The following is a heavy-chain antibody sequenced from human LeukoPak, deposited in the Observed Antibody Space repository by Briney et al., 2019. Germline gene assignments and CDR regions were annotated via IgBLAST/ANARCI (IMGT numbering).Heavy chain of an antibody. D-gene: IGHD4-17*01. CDR2: IDSSGSYT. Sequence: GGSLRLSCAASGFAFGNYAMGWVRQAPGKGLEWVSSIDSSGSYTPSADSVKGRFTISRDNSENTVYLRMNSLRAEDTAVYSCAKISTVTENFDHWGQGTLVTVSS. J-gene: IGHJ4*02. V-gene: IGHV3-23*01. CDR1: GFAFGNYA. CDR3: AKISTVTENFDH.